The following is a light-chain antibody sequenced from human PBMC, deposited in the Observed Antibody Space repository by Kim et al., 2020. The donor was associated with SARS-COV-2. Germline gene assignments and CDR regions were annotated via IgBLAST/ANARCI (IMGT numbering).Light chain of an antibody. V-gene: IGLV3-19*01. CDR2: GRN. J-gene: IGLJ7*01. CDR3: KSRGSSETVL. CDR1: SLRRYY. Sequence: SSELTQDPAVSVGLGQTVKITCQGDSLRRYYASWYQQKPGQAPVFVIYGRNNRPSGIPDRLSGSTSGNTASLIITGAQAEDEAGYYCKSRGSSETVLFGGGTQLTVL.